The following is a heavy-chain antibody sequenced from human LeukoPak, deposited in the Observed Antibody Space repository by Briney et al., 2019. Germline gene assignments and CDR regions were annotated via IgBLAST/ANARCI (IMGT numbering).Heavy chain of an antibody. Sequence: PGRSLRLSCAASGFTFDDYAMHWVRQAPGKGLEWVSGISWNSGSIGYADSVKGRFTISRDNAKNSLYLQMNSLRAEDTALYYCAKESRSGYDSSGPMDYWGQGTLVTVSS. J-gene: IGHJ4*02. CDR2: ISWNSGSI. V-gene: IGHV3-9*01. D-gene: IGHD3-22*01. CDR3: AKESRSGYDSSGPMDY. CDR1: GFTFDDYA.